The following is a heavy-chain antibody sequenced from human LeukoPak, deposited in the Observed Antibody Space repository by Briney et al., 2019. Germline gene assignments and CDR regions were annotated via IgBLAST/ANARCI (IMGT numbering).Heavy chain of an antibody. D-gene: IGHD3-10*01. V-gene: IGHV3-53*01. Sequence: GGSLRLSCAASGLSVSSNYMNWVRQAPGKGLEWVSIIFGDTDTFYADSVKGRFTISRDNSKNTLYLQMNSLRAEDTAVYYCAKDGGSGSYLSQVDYWGQGTLVTVSS. CDR1: GLSVSSNY. CDR3: AKDGGSGSYLSQVDY. CDR2: IFGDTDT. J-gene: IGHJ4*02.